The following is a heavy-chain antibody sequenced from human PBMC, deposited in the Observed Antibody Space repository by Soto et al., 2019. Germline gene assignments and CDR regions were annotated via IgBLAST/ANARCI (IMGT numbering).Heavy chain of an antibody. CDR2: ISGSGGSS. D-gene: IGHD4-17*01. CDR3: EKGATTVSRFWYFDL. V-gene: IGHV3-23*01. J-gene: IGHJ2*01. Sequence: EVQLLESGGGLVQPGGSLRLSCAASGFTFSSYAMSWVRQAPGKGLEWVSAISGSGGSSYYADSVKGRFTISRDNSKNTLYLQMNSLRAEDTAVDYCEKGATTVSRFWYFDLWGRGTLVTVSS. CDR1: GFTFSSYA.